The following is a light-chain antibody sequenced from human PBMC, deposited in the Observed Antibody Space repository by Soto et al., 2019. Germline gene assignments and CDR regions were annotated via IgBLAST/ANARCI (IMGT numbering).Light chain of an antibody. Sequence: DVQMTQSPSSLSAFVGDRVTITCRASQGIAPYLAWFQQKPGKVPKLLIYATSTLQSGVPSRFSGSGSGTDFTXTINSLQPEDVGTYYCQKYNSAPLTFGGGTKVEIK. CDR1: QGIAPY. J-gene: IGKJ4*01. CDR2: ATS. V-gene: IGKV1-27*01. CDR3: QKYNSAPLT.